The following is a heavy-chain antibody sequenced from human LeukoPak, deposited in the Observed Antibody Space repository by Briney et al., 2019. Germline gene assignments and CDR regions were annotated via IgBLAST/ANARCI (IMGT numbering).Heavy chain of an antibody. D-gene: IGHD2-21*02. CDR3: AKAQILVTELFFDY. V-gene: IGHV3-23*01. CDR2: ISGSGGST. J-gene: IGHJ4*02. CDR1: GFTFSSYA. Sequence: GGSLRLSCAASGFTFSSYAMSWVSQAPGKGLEWVSAISGSGGSTYYADSVKGRFTISRDNSKNTLYLQMNSLRAEDTAVYYCAKAQILVTELFFDYWGQGTLVTVSS.